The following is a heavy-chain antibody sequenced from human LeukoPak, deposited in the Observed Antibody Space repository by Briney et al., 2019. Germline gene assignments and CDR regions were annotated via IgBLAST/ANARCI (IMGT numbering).Heavy chain of an antibody. CDR1: GGSISGSY. Sequence: SSETLSLTCTVSGGSISGSYWSWIRQPPEKGLEWIGFIHSSGSTDYSPSLKSRVIIAVDTSKNQFSLKLTSVTAADTAVYYCARDDGSGSYHNVYGIDGWGQGTTGTVSS. J-gene: IGHJ6*02. CDR2: IHSSGST. D-gene: IGHD3-10*01. V-gene: IGHV4-59*01. CDR3: ARDDGSGSYHNVYGIDG.